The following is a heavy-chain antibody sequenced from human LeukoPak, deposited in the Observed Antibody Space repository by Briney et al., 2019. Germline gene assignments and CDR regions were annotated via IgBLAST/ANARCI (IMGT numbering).Heavy chain of an antibody. CDR2: IDSSSSYK. D-gene: IGHD3-22*01. V-gene: IGHV3-21*06. CDR3: ASSGLNYESSQFDF. Sequence: GGSLRLSCAASGFTFSSNSMNWVRQAPGRGLEWVSFIDSSSSYKYYADSVKGRLTISRDNAKNSLYLQTNRLRAEDTAVYYCASSGLNYESSQFDFWGQGTLVTVSS. J-gene: IGHJ4*02. CDR1: GFTFSSNS.